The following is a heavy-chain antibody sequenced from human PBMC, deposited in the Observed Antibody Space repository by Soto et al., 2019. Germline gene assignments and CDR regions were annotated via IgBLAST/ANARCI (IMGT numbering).Heavy chain of an antibody. D-gene: IGHD4-17*01. CDR2: IYDRGNT. J-gene: IGHJ4*02. V-gene: IGHV4-59*03. CDR3: AFSRNALAVTTFDY. Sequence: TETLSLTCSVSRTSIGTCCWSWIRQSPGEGLEWIGYIYDRGNTDYNPSLRSRVTMSVDTSKSQFSMHLRSVTTADTAVYYCAFSRNALAVTTFDYWGQGIQVTVSS. CDR1: RTSIGTCC.